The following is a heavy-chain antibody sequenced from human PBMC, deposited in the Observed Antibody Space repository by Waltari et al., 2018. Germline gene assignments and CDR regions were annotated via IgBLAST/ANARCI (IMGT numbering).Heavy chain of an antibody. CDR1: GFTFSSYS. Sequence: EVQLVESGGGLVQPGGSLRLSCAASGFTFSSYSMNWFRQAPGKGLGWVSYVSGEMGSIHYADSVKGRITVSRDNAKNSLYLQMSSLTAEDTAVFYCARDRDWAFDIWGQGTMVTVSS. D-gene: IGHD2-21*01. V-gene: IGHV3-48*04. CDR3: ARDRDWAFDI. J-gene: IGHJ3*02. CDR2: VSGEMGSI.